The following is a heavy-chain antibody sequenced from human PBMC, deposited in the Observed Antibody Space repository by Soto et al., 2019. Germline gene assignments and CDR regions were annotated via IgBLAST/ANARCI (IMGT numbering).Heavy chain of an antibody. CDR3: AKAMVVLRYFDWPLDY. D-gene: IGHD3-9*01. J-gene: IGHJ4*02. Sequence: GGSLRLSCAASGFTFSSYGMHWVRQAPGKGLEWVAVISYDGSNKYYADSVKGRFTISRDNSKNTLYLQMDSLRAEDTAVYYCAKAMVVLRYFDWPLDYWGQGTLVTVSS. CDR2: ISYDGSNK. CDR1: GFTFSSYG. V-gene: IGHV3-30*18.